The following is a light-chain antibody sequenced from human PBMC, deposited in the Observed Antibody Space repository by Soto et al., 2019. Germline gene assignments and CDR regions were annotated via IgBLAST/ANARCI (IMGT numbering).Light chain of an antibody. V-gene: IGKV1-5*01. Sequence: QRLQCQYSMSASVGDRVTITCRASQSISTWLAWYQQKPGKAPKLLIFDASTLQSGVPSRFSGSGSGTKFTYTIGSRQRDDCATDFCNLRTMYPLTFGQGTRLEIK. J-gene: IGKJ5*01. CDR3: NLRTMYPLT. CDR2: DAS. CDR1: QSISTW.